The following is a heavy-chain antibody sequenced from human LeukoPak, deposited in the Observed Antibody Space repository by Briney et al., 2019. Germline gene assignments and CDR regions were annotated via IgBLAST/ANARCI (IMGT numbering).Heavy chain of an antibody. D-gene: IGHD2-21*01. J-gene: IGHJ3*02. Sequence: GGSLRISWKGSGYSFTSYWIGRVRQMPGKGLEGMGMFYPGDSDTRYSPSFQGQVPISADKSISTAYLQWSSPKASDTAMYYCARRGGGEDFDIWGQGTMVTVSS. CDR3: ARRGGGEDFDI. V-gene: IGHV5-51*01. CDR2: FYPGDSDT. CDR1: GYSFTSYW.